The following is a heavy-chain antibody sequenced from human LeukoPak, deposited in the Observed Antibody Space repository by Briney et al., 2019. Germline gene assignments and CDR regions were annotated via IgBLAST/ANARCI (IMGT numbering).Heavy chain of an antibody. V-gene: IGHV3-74*01. CDR2: INDDGNNI. J-gene: IGHJ4*02. D-gene: IGHD4-17*01. Sequence: GGSLRLSCAASGFTFSTYWMHWVRQVPGKGLVWVSRINDDGNNIRYADSVKGRFTISRDNSKNTLYLQMNSLRAEDTAVYYCAGSQAIYGDYDDYWGQGTLVTVSS. CDR1: GFTFSTYW. CDR3: AGSQAIYGDYDDY.